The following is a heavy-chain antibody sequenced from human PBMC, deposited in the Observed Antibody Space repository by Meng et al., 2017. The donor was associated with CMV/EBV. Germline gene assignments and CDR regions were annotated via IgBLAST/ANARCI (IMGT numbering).Heavy chain of an antibody. J-gene: IGHJ4*02. CDR3: TTGPTDLSYFDH. D-gene: IGHD5/OR15-5a*01. V-gene: IGHV1-69*02. CDR2: IIPILGVT. Sequence: CKASGKTFSNYIINWVRQAPGQGLEWMGRIIPILGVTKHAQKFQGRVTVTADKSTSTAYMELSSLRSEDTAMYYCTTGPTDLSYFDHWGQGTLVTVSS. CDR1: GKTFSNYI.